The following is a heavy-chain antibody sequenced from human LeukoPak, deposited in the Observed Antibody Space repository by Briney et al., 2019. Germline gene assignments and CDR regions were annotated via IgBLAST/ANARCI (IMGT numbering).Heavy chain of an antibody. Sequence: SETLSLTCTVSGGSISSSSYYWGWIRQPPGKGLEWIGSIYYSGSTYYNPSLKSRVTISVDTSKNQFSLKLTSVTTADTAVYYCARVYRPTSGSPYYFDYWGQGTLVTVSS. J-gene: IGHJ4*02. V-gene: IGHV4-39*07. CDR1: GGSISSSSYY. CDR2: IYYSGST. D-gene: IGHD1-26*01. CDR3: ARVYRPTSGSPYYFDY.